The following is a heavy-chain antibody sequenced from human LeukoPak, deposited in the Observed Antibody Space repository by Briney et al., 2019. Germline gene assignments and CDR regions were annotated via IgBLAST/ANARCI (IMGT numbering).Heavy chain of an antibody. Sequence: TSETLSLTCAVSGYSISSGYYWIWIRQPPGKGLEWIGSLYHSDSIYYNPSLESRVTMSVDTSKNQSSLKLSFVTAADTAVYYCARQHDSYHYYYVDVWGKGTTVTVSS. J-gene: IGHJ6*03. V-gene: IGHV4-38-2*01. D-gene: IGHD6-13*01. CDR1: GYSISSGYY. CDR2: LYHSDSI. CDR3: ARQHDSYHYYYVDV.